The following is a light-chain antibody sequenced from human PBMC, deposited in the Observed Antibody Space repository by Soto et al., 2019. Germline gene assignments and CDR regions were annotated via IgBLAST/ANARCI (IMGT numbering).Light chain of an antibody. CDR1: QSVSSN. J-gene: IGKJ4*01. CDR3: HQYGNSPRT. V-gene: IGKV3-20*01. CDR2: AAS. Sequence: ETVMTQSPGTLSVXXGESATLSCGTSQSVSSNLAWXXQXXXQARRLLIYAASSRATRIPDRFSGSGSGTDFTLTISRLDPEDFAVYYCHQYGNSPRTFGGGTKVDIK.